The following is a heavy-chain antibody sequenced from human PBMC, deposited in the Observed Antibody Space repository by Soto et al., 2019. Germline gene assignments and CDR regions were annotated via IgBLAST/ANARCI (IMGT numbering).Heavy chain of an antibody. V-gene: IGHV4-39*01. J-gene: IGHJ5*02. Sequence: SETLSLTCSVSGGSTSSNPYSWGWIRQPPGKGLEWIGSISYSGTTYYNPSLKSRVTISVDASTNQFSLSLSSVTAADTTVYHCAKLPWADYGGIFDPWGQGTLVTVSS. CDR1: GGSTSSNPYS. CDR2: ISYSGTT. D-gene: IGHD4-17*01. CDR3: AKLPWADYGGIFDP.